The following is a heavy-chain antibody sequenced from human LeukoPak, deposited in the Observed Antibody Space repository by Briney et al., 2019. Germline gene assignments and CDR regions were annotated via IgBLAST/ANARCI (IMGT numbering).Heavy chain of an antibody. CDR3: STTTRGWYGVGDH. CDR1: GGSISSSSYY. D-gene: IGHD6-19*01. Sequence: SETLSLTCTVSGGSISSSSYYWGWIRQPPGKGLERNGGIYYGGSNYYNPSLKSRLTISADTSKNQFSLKVTSVTAADTAVYYCSTTTRGWYGVGDHWGQGALVTVSS. CDR2: IYYGGSN. J-gene: IGHJ4*02. V-gene: IGHV4-39*01.